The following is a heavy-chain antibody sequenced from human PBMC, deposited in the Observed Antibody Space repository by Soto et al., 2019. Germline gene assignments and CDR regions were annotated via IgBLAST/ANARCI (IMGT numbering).Heavy chain of an antibody. V-gene: IGHV1-69*13. J-gene: IGHJ6*02. CDR3: ARDPLISCAMEV. Sequence: SVKVSCKASGDTFSSCDINWVRQAPGKGLEWMGKIIPTFGRTNYAQKFQGRLTISADDSTSTAYMELTSLASDDTAVYSCARDPLISCAMEVWGQGTTVTVSS. CDR2: IIPTFGRT. CDR1: GDTFSSCD. D-gene: IGHD2-8*01.